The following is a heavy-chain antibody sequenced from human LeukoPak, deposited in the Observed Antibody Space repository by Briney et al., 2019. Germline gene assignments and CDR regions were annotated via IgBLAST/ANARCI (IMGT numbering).Heavy chain of an antibody. CDR3: ARDVTMMDY. D-gene: IGHD3-22*01. V-gene: IGHV3-20*01. CDR2: INWNGGST. J-gene: IGHJ4*02. CDR1: GFTFDDYG. Sequence: GGSLRLSCAASGFTFDDYGMSWVRQGPGKGLEWVSGINWNGGSTTYADSVKGRFTISRDNAKNSLYLQMNNLRAEDTAFYHCARDVTMMDYWGQGTLVIVSS.